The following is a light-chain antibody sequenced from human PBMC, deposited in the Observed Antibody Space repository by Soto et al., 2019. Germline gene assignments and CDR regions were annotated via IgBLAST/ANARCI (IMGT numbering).Light chain of an antibody. J-gene: IGLJ1*01. CDR3: SSHAGTSVV. CDR2: EVR. V-gene: IGLV2-14*01. Sequence: QSALTQPASVSGSPGQSITISCTGTSSDVGGYNHVSWYQQHPGKAPKLIIYEVRNQPSGVSNRLSGSKSGNTASLTISGLQAEDEADYYCSSHAGTSVVFGGGTKVTVL. CDR1: SSDVGGYNH.